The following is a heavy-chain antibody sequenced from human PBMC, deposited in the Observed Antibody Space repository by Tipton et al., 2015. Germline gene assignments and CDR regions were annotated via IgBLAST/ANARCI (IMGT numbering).Heavy chain of an antibody. J-gene: IGHJ6*02. D-gene: IGHD3-16*01. CDR1: GDSIMSYY. CDR2: IFNSGRT. V-gene: IGHV4-59*01. CDR3: ARGGMAWGDHYGMDV. Sequence: LRLSCNVSGDSIMSYYWSWIRQPPGKGLEWIGYIFNSGRTSYNPPLKNRVTISVDTSKNQFSLKLSSVTAADTAVYYCARGGMAWGDHYGMDVWGQGTTVTVSS.